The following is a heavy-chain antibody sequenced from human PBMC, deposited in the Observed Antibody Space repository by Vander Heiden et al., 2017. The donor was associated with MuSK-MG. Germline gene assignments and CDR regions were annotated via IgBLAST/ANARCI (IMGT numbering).Heavy chain of an antibody. CDR1: RFNFGTYG. J-gene: IGHJ4*02. CDR3: AKDKGPDHLFDY. CDR2: ISYDGSKT. Sequence: QVQLVESGGGEVQPGRSLRLSCVGSRFNFGTYGIHWVRQSPGKGLEWVAVISYDGSKTFYADSVKGRFTISRDNSEDTVYLQMDSLRVEDTAVYYCAKDKGPDHLFDYWGQGTLVTVSP. V-gene: IGHV3-30*18.